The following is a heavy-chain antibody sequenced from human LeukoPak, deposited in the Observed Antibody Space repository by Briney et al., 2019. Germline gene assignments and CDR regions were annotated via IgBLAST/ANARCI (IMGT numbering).Heavy chain of an antibody. J-gene: IGHJ4*02. V-gene: IGHV3-30*02. CDR2: INYNGRNN. CDR3: AKDSPIYYIDY. CDR1: GFTFSSYG. Sequence: GGSLRLSCAASGFTFSSYGMHWVRQAPGKGLEWVSFINYNGRNNYYADSVKGRFTISRDSSKNTLSLQMNSLRDGDTAVYYCAKDSPIYYIDYWGQGTLVTVSS. D-gene: IGHD3-10*01.